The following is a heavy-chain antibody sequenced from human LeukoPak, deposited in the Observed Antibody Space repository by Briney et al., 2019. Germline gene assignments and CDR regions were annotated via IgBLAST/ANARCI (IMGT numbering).Heavy chain of an antibody. D-gene: IGHD3-22*01. J-gene: IGHJ4*02. CDR2: IYTSGST. CDR3: ARPLDYYDSSGYYY. Sequence: SETLSLTCTVSGGSISSYYWSWIRQPAGKGLEWTGRIYTSGSTNYNPSLKSRVTMSVDTSKNQFSLKLSSVTAADTAVYYCARPLDYYDSSGYYYWGQGTLVTVSS. CDR1: GGSISSYY. V-gene: IGHV4-4*07.